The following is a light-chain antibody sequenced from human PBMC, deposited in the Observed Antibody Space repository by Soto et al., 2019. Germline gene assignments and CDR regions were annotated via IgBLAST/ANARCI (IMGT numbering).Light chain of an antibody. Sequence: QSALTQPASVSGSPGQSITISCTGTSSDVGRYKLVSWYQQHPGKAPKLMIYDVTNRPSGVSNRFSGSKSGNTASLTISGLQAEDEADYYSSSYTTSSTLIFGGGTKLTVL. V-gene: IGLV2-14*03. CDR3: SSYTTSSTLI. CDR1: SSDVGRYKL. CDR2: DVT. J-gene: IGLJ2*01.